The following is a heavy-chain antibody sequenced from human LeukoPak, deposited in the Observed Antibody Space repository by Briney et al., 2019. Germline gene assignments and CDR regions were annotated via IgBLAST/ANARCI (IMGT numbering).Heavy chain of an antibody. V-gene: IGHV1-8*01. CDR3: ARRWLSYYYYYYMDV. Sequence: ASVKVSCKASGYTFTSYDINWVRQATGQGLEWMGWMNPNSGNTGYAQKFQGRVTMTRNTSISTAYMELSSLRSEDTAVYYCARRWLSYYYYYYMDVWGKRTTVTVSS. CDR1: GYTFTSYD. CDR2: MNPNSGNT. D-gene: IGHD5-12*01. J-gene: IGHJ6*03.